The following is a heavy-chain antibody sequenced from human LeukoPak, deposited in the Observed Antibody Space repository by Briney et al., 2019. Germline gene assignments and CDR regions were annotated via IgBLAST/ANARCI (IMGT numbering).Heavy chain of an antibody. D-gene: IGHD3-10*01. Sequence: SETLSLTCTVSGGSITNYYWSWIRQPPGKGLEWIGYVYYSGSTNYNPSLKSRVTITVDTSKNQFSLKLSSVTAADTAVYYCAATMVRGVHTHFDYWGQGTLVTVSS. CDR2: VYYSGST. CDR3: AATMVRGVHTHFDY. V-gene: IGHV4-59*08. CDR1: GGSITNYY. J-gene: IGHJ4*02.